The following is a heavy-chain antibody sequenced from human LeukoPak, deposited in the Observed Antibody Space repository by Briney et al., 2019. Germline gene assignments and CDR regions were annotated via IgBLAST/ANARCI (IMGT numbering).Heavy chain of an antibody. V-gene: IGHV1-18*01. CDR2: ISVYNGNT. CDR1: GYTFTSYG. D-gene: IGHD2-15*01. J-gene: IGHJ6*03. CDR3: AREGVVVAAPYYYYMDV. Sequence: GASVKVSCKASGYTFTSYGISWVRQAPGQGLEWMGWISVYNGNTNYAQKLQGRVTMTTDTSTSTAYMELRSLRSDDTAVYYCAREGVVVAAPYYYYMDVWGKGTTVTVSS.